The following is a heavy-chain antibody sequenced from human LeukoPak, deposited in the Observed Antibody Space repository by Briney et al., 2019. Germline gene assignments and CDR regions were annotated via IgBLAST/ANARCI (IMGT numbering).Heavy chain of an antibody. CDR2: INPNTGGS. CDR3: ARAGFCSGGICPDYFDY. V-gene: IGHV1-2*02. J-gene: IGHJ4*02. D-gene: IGHD2-15*01. Sequence: ASVKVSCKASGYSFTSYYIHWVRQAPGQGLEWMGWINPNTGGSTFAQKFRGRVTMTRDTSISTAYMELSSLTSDDTAVYFCARAGFCSGGICPDYFDYWGQGTLVTVSS. CDR1: GYSFTSYY.